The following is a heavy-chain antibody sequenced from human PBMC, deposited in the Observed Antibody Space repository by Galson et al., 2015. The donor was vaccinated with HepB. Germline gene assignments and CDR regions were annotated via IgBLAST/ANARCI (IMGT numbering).Heavy chain of an antibody. D-gene: IGHD7-27*01. J-gene: IGHJ4*02. CDR1: GDSVSSNRAA. CDR3: ARSAGDLDY. CDR2: TYYRSKWYY. Sequence: CAISGDSVSSNRAAWNWIRQSPSRGLEWLGRTYYRSKWYYGYAVSVKSRITINPDTSKNQFSMHLNSVTPEDTAVYYCARSAGDLDYWGQGSLVTVSS. V-gene: IGHV6-1*01.